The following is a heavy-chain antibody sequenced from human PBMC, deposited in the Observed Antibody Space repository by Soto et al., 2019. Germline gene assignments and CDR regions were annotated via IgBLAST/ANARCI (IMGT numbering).Heavy chain of an antibody. CDR2: ISPNSGRP. J-gene: IGHJ4*02. D-gene: IGHD3-3*01. V-gene: IGHV1-18*04. CDR3: VRQYYDFWTDYPDFDY. CDR1: GYTFTKYD. Sequence: QVQLVQSGAEVKRPGASVKVSCKASGYTFTKYDISWVRQAPGQGLEWLGLISPNSGRPSYAQKFEGRVTMTTDTFTTTAYLELRSLRSDDTAVYYCVRQYYDFWTDYPDFDYRGQGTLVTVSS.